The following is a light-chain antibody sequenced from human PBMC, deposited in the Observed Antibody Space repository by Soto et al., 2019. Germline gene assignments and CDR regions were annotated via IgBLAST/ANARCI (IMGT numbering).Light chain of an antibody. Sequence: DIQMTQSPSSVSASVGDRVTIACRASQGISSWLAWYQQKPGRAPKPLISTATSLQSGVPSRFSGSGSGTDFTLTISSLQPDDFATYHCQQGKSFPWTFGQGTKVEIK. CDR1: QGISSW. CDR3: QQGKSFPWT. J-gene: IGKJ1*01. CDR2: TAT. V-gene: IGKV1-12*01.